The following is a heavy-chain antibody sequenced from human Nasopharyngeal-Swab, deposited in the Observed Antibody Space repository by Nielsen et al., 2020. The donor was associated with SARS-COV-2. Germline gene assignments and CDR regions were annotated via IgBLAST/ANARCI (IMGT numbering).Heavy chain of an antibody. CDR3: ARHIRGWDAFDI. J-gene: IGHJ3*02. CDR2: IYHRGTT. Sequence: SETLSLTCAVYGGSLTNYWWSWIRQTPGKGLEWIGEIYHRGTTNYNPSLKSRVTISVDTSKNQFSLELISVTAADTAVYYCARHIRGWDAFDIWGQGRTVTVSS. D-gene: IGHD6-19*01. CDR1: GGSLTNYW. V-gene: IGHV4-34*01.